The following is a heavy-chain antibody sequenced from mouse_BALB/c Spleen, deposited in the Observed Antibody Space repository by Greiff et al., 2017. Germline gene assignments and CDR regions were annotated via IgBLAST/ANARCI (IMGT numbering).Heavy chain of an antibody. CDR1: GFTFSSYG. Sequence: VQLKESGGGLVQPGGSLKLSCAASGFTFSSYGMSWVRQTPDKRLELVATINSNGGSTYYPDSVKGRFTISRDNAKNTLYLQMSSLKSEDTAMYYCARASVVAPYFDYWGQGTTLTVAS. J-gene: IGHJ2*01. CDR2: INSNGGST. D-gene: IGHD1-1*01. CDR3: ARASVVAPYFDY. V-gene: IGHV5-6-3*01.